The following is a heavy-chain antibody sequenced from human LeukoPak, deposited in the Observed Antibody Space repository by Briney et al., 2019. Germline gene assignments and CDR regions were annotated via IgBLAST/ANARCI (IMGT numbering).Heavy chain of an antibody. CDR1: GGTFSSYA. V-gene: IGHV1-69*13. J-gene: IGHJ4*02. Sequence: GASVKVSCKASGGTFSSYAISWVRQAPGQGLEWMGGIIPIFGTANYAQKFQGRVTITADESTSTAYMELSSLRTEDTAVYYCLRQANYYDSSGYLYWGQGTLVTVSS. D-gene: IGHD3-22*01. CDR3: LRQANYYDSSGYLY. CDR2: IIPIFGTA.